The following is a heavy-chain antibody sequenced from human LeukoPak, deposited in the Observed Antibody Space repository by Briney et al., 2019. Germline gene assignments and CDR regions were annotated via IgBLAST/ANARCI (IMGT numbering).Heavy chain of an antibody. CDR3: ARQALVPGPFYFDY. Sequence: SETLSLTCTVSGGSISSYYWSWIRQPPGKGLEWIGYIYYSGRTNYNPSLKSRVTISVDTSKNQFSLKLSSVTAADTAVYYCARQALVPGPFYFDYWGQGTLVTVSS. CDR2: IYYSGRT. CDR1: GGSISSYY. V-gene: IGHV4-59*08. D-gene: IGHD6-13*01. J-gene: IGHJ4*02.